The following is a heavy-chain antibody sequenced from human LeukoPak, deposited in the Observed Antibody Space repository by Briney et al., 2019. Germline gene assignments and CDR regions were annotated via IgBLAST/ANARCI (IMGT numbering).Heavy chain of an antibody. Sequence: SETLSLTCTVSGGSISSSSYYWGWIRQPPGKGLEWIGSIYYSGSTYYNPSLKSRVTISVDTSKNQFSLKLSSVTAADTAVYYCATTPDYYDSAWGQGTLVTVSS. CDR1: GGSISSSSYY. V-gene: IGHV4-39*01. J-gene: IGHJ5*02. CDR2: IYYSGST. CDR3: ATTPDYYDSA. D-gene: IGHD3-22*01.